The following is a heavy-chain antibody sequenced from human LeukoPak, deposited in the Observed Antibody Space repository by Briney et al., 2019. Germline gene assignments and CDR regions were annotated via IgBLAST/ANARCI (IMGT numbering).Heavy chain of an antibody. CDR3: ARLYSGYEDRNYYYYYMDV. Sequence: ASVKVSCKASGYTFTSYGISWVRQPPGQGLEWMGWISAYNGNTNYAQKLQGRVTMTTDTSTSTAYMELRSLRSDDTAVYYCARLYSGYEDRNYYYYYMDVWGKGTTVTVSS. V-gene: IGHV1-18*01. J-gene: IGHJ6*03. CDR1: GYTFTSYG. CDR2: ISAYNGNT. D-gene: IGHD5-12*01.